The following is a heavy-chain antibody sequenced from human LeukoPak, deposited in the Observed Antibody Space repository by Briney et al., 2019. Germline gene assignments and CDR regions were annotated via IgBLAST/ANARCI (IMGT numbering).Heavy chain of an antibody. CDR2: INHSGST. V-gene: IGHV4-39*07. CDR1: GGSISSGGYY. CDR3: ARQILRYFDWLLSPSDY. J-gene: IGHJ4*02. D-gene: IGHD3-9*01. Sequence: SETLSLTCTVSGGSISSGGYYWSWIRQHPGKGLEWIGEINHSGSTNYNPSLKSRVTISVDTSKNQFSLKLSSVTAADTAVYYCARQILRYFDWLLSPSDYWGQGTLVTVSS.